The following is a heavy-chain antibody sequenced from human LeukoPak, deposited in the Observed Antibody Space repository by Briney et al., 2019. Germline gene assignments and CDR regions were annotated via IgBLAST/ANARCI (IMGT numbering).Heavy chain of an antibody. CDR2: IYYSGST. V-gene: IGHV4-39*01. CDR3: VRHESNYYYYHVDV. Sequence: SETLSLTCTVSSGSISSSRSYWGWIRQPPGKGLEWIGSIYYSGSTYYNPSLKSRVTICVDTSKNQFSLKSTSVTAADTAMYYCVRHESNYYYYHVDVWGKGTTVTVSS. J-gene: IGHJ6*03. CDR1: SGSISSSRSY.